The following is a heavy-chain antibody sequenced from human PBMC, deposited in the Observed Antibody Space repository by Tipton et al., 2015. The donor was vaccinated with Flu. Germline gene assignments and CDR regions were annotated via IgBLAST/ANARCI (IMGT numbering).Heavy chain of an antibody. D-gene: IGHD2-2*01. CDR3: AWGPDIVVVPAAMGWFDP. V-gene: IGHV1-69*18. CDR2: IIPIFGTA. J-gene: IGHJ5*02. Sequence: QLVQSGAEVKKPGSSVKVSCKASGGTFSSYAISWVRQAPGQGLEWMGRIIPIFGTANYAQKFQGRVTITADESTSTAYMELSSLRSEDTAVYYCAWGPDIVVVPAAMGWFDPWGQGTLVTVSS. CDR1: GGTFSSYA.